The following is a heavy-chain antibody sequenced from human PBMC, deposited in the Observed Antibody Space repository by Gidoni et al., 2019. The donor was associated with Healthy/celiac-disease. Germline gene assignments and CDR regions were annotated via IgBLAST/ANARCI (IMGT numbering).Heavy chain of an antibody. J-gene: IGHJ4*02. CDR1: GGSSRSSNW. D-gene: IGHD6-19*01. CDR2: IYHSGGT. V-gene: IGHV4-4*02. CDR3: ARGGAVAGKQFDY. Sequence: QVQLQESGTVLVKPSGTLYLTCAVSGGSSRSSNWWSWVRQPPGKGLDWIGEIYHSGGTNYNPSLKSLVTISVDKSKNQFSLKLSFVTAADTAVYYCARGGAVAGKQFDYWGQGTLVTVSS.